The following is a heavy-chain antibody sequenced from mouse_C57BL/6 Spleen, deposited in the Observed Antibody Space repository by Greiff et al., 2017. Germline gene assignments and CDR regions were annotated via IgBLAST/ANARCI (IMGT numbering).Heavy chain of an antibody. Sequence: EVQRVESGGGLVKPGGSLKLSCAVSGFSFSSYAMSLVRLTPEKRLEWVATISDGGSYTYYPDYVKGRFTISRDNAKNNLYLQMRHLQSEDTAMYYGARDQGVTTVVDYAMDYWGQGTSVTVSS. CDR3: ARDQGVTTVVDYAMDY. V-gene: IGHV5-4*01. CDR2: ISDGGSYT. J-gene: IGHJ4*01. CDR1: GFSFSSYA. D-gene: IGHD1-1*01.